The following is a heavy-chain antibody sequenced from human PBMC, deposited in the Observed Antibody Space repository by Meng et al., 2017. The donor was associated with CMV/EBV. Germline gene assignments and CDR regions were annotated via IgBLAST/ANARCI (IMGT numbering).Heavy chain of an antibody. J-gene: IGHJ4*02. CDR3: ARGPYCSSTSCTYYFDY. D-gene: IGHD2-2*01. Sequence: GGSLRLSCAASGFSFSSYWMSWVRQAPGKGLEWVANIKPDGSEKYSVDSVKGRFTVSRDNAKNSLDLQMNSLRAEDTAVYYCARGPYCSSTSCTYYFDYWGQGTLVTVSS. CDR2: IKPDGSEK. CDR1: GFSFSSYW. V-gene: IGHV3-7*01.